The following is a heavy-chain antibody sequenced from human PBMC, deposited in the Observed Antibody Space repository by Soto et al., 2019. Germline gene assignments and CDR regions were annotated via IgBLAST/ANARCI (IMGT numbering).Heavy chain of an antibody. Sequence: PSETPSLTCAVYGGSLSGYYWTWIRQPPGKGLEWIGEINHSGITNYNPSLKSRVIVSVDTSKNQFSLNLDSVTAADTAVYYCARASRGMDVWGQGTTVTVSS. J-gene: IGHJ6*02. V-gene: IGHV4-34*01. CDR3: ARASRGMDV. CDR2: INHSGIT. CDR1: GGSLSGYY.